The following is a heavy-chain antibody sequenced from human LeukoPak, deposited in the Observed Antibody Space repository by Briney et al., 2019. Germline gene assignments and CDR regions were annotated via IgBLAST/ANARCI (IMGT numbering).Heavy chain of an antibody. CDR1: GFTFSSYA. V-gene: IGHV3-64*01. CDR2: ISSNGGST. CDR3: ARSPQEAFDI. J-gene: IGHJ3*02. Sequence: QAGGSLRLSCAASGFTFSSYAMHWVRQAPGKGLEYVSAISSNGGSTYYANSVKGRFTISRDNSKNTLYLQMGSLRAEDMAVYYCARSPQEAFDIWGQGTMVTVSS.